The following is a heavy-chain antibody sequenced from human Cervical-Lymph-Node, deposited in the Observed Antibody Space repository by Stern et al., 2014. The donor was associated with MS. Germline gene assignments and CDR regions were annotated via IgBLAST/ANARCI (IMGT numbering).Heavy chain of an antibody. CDR1: GSTFSKSA. J-gene: IGHJ6*02. CDR2: ISHDGSNK. Sequence: MQLVESGGGVVPPGRSLRLSCADSGSTFSKSAMHWVRQAPGKGLEWGAVISHDGSNKQYGDSVKGRLAISRDNSRNTLSLEIYSLRAEDTAVYYCVRTESFYYYDGMDVWGHGTTVIVSS. V-gene: IGHV3-30*09. CDR3: VRTESFYYYDGMDV.